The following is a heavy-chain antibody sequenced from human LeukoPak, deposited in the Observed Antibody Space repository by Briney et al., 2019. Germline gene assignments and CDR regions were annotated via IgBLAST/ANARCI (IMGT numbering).Heavy chain of an antibody. CDR2: IYRDWSST. CDR3: ARVPVGVGSGSYWGNWFDP. D-gene: IGHD3-10*01. Sequence: GALRPSRAGSWFPFRSFWMHWVRQAPGKGLGWVSRIYRDWSSTSYADSVKGRFTISRDNAKNTLYLQMNSLRAEDTAVYYCARVPVGVGSGSYWGNWFDPWGQGTLVTVSS. J-gene: IGHJ5*02. CDR1: WFPFRSFW. V-gene: IGHV3-74*01.